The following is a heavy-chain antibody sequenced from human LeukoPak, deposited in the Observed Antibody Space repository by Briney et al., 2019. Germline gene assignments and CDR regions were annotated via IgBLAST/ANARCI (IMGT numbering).Heavy chain of an antibody. V-gene: IGHV4-61*02. CDR3: ARGPYYYDSSGYYGFDY. Sequence: SETLSLTCTVSCGSISSGSYYWSWIRQPAGKGLEWIGRIYTSGSTNYNPSLKSRVTISVDTSKNQFSLKLSSVTAADTGVYYCARGPYYYDSSGYYGFDYWGQGTLVTVSS. CDR2: IYTSGST. D-gene: IGHD3-22*01. J-gene: IGHJ4*02. CDR1: CGSISSGSYY.